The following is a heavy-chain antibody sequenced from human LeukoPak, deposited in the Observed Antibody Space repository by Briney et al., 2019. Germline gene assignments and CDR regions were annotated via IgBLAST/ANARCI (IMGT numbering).Heavy chain of an antibody. CDR1: GFTFSSYG. J-gene: IGHJ5*02. D-gene: IGHD6-13*01. V-gene: IGHV3-33*06. CDR2: IWYDGNNK. Sequence: PGRSLRLSCAASGFTFSSYGMHWVRQAPGKGLEWVAVIWYDGNNKDYADSVKGRFTISRDNSKNTLSLQMNSLRAEDTAVYFCAKDSGVAAAGSIDPWGQGTLVTVSS. CDR3: AKDSGVAAAGSIDP.